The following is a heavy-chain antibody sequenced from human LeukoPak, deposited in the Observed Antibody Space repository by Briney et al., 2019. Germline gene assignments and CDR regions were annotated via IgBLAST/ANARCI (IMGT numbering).Heavy chain of an antibody. J-gene: IGHJ6*03. CDR2: LHTSGGT. Sequence: SETLSLTCTVSGGSISSSHWSWIRQPPGKGLEWIGNLHTSGGTNYSPSLKSRVTISLDTSRNQFSLKLSSVTAADTAVYYCARGRSTVVTPNYYYYYCMDVWGKGTTVTVSS. CDR1: GGSISSSH. CDR3: ARGRSTVVTPNYYYYYCMDV. V-gene: IGHV4-4*09. D-gene: IGHD4-23*01.